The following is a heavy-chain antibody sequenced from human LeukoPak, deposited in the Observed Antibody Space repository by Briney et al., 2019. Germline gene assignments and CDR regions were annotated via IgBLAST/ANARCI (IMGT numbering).Heavy chain of an antibody. J-gene: IGHJ4*02. CDR1: GGTFSSYA. CDR2: IIPILGIA. Sequence: ASVKVSCKASGGTFSSYAISWVRQAPGQGLEWMGRIIPILGIANYAQKFQGRVTITADKSTCTAYMELSSLRSEDTAVYYCARERRSSSGWEIDYWGQGTLVTVSS. CDR3: ARERRSSSGWEIDY. D-gene: IGHD6-19*01. V-gene: IGHV1-69*04.